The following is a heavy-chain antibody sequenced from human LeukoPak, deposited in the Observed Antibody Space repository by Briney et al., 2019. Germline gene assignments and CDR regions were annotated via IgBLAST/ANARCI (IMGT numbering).Heavy chain of an antibody. CDR1: GGSISSYY. CDR2: IYYSGST. J-gene: IGHJ4*02. Sequence: SETLSLTCTVSGGSISSYYWSWIRQPPGKGLEWIGYIYYSGSTNYNPSLKSRVTISVDTSKNQFSLKLSSVTAADTAVYYCAREPGIGWAQDYWGQGTLVTVSS. V-gene: IGHV4-59*01. D-gene: IGHD6-19*01. CDR3: AREPGIGWAQDY.